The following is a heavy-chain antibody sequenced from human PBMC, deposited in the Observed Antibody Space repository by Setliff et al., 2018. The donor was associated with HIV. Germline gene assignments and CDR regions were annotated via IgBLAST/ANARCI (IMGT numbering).Heavy chain of an antibody. CDR1: EYTFTTYA. D-gene: IGHD2-2*01. J-gene: IGHJ4*02. Sequence: ASVKVSCKASEYTFTTYAMHWVRQAPGQRLEWMGRIDTDNGYRRYSPKLQGRVTITKDTSANTAYMELRGLRSEDTAVYYCARWCAAAGCYPAIYHFDSWGQGTLVTVSS. CDR2: IDTDNGYR. V-gene: IGHV1-3*04. CDR3: ARWCAAAGCYPAIYHFDS.